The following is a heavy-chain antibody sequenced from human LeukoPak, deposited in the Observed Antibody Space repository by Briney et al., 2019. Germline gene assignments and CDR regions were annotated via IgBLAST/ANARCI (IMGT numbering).Heavy chain of an antibody. J-gene: IGHJ4*02. Sequence: GGSLRLSCAASRFAFSSYVMSWVRQAPGKGLEWVSTITTGGTDTYYADSVKGRFTISRDNSKNTLFLQMNSLSAEDTAVYYCAKDGDGVQYFDYWGQGTLVAVSS. CDR2: ITTGGTDT. V-gene: IGHV3-23*01. D-gene: IGHD1-1*01. CDR1: RFAFSSYV. CDR3: AKDGDGVQYFDY.